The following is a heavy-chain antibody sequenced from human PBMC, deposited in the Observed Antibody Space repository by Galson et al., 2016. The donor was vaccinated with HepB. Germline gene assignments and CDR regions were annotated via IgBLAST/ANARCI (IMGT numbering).Heavy chain of an antibody. CDR3: ARDMSSGWYWVYFDY. V-gene: IGHV3-48*03. CDR1: GFTFRSYE. D-gene: IGHD6-19*01. Sequence: SLRLSCAASGFTFRSYEMNWVRQAPGKGLEWVSCISSSGSTIKDADSVKGRFTISRDNAKNSLYLQMNSLRAEDTAVYYCARDMSSGWYWVYFDYWGQGTLVTVSS. CDR2: ISSSGSTI. J-gene: IGHJ4*02.